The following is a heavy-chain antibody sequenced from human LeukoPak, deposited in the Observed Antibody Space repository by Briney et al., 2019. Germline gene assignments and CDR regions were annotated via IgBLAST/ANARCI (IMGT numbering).Heavy chain of an antibody. D-gene: IGHD6-13*01. CDR2: IYWDDDK. J-gene: IGHJ4*02. CDR1: GFSLSTSGVG. CDR3: AHRGSAAAGGACFDY. V-gene: IGHV2-5*02. Sequence: SGPSLVKPTQTLTLNCTFSGFSLSTSGVGVGWIRQPPGKALEWLALIYWDDDKRYSPSLKSRLTITKDTSKNQVVLTMTNMDPVDTATYYCAHRGSAAAGGACFDYWGQGTLVTVSS.